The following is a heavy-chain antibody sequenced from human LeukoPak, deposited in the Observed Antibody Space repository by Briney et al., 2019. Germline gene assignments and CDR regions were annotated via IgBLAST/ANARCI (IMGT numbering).Heavy chain of an antibody. CDR3: ARQADTAMITGGFYFDY. Sequence: SETLSLTCTVSGGSIRSYYWSWIRQPPGKGLEWIGYIYYSGSTNYNPSLKSRVTISVDTSENQFSLRLSSVTAADTAVYYCARQADTAMITGGFYFDYWGQGTLVTVSS. CDR1: GGSIRSYY. D-gene: IGHD5-18*01. CDR2: IYYSGST. V-gene: IGHV4-59*08. J-gene: IGHJ4*02.